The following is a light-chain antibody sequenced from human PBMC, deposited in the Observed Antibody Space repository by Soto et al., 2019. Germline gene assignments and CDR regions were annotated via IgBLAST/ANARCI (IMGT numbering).Light chain of an antibody. J-gene: IGKJ4*01. CDR2: VAS. CDR1: QGIGTY. V-gene: IGKV1-9*01. CDR3: QQLHSYPLT. Sequence: DIQLTQSPCFLSASVGDRVTITCRASQGIGTYVAWYQQETGKDPNLLIYVASTLQSGVPSRFSGSGSGTEFTLTISSLQPEDFAAYYCQQLHSYPLTFGGGTKVEIK.